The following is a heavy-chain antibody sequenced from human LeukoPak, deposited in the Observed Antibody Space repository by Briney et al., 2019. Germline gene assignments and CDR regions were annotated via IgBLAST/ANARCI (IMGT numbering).Heavy chain of an antibody. CDR2: ISPSGNT. CDR1: GASISSYY. V-gene: IGHV4-34*01. D-gene: IGHD4-11*01. J-gene: IGHJ4*02. Sequence: SETLSLTCTVSGASISSYYWTWIRQPPGKSLEWVGEISPSGNTQYNPSLKSRVTISLDASKSQFYLKLNSVTAADTAVYYCARRVRSADYRLDYWGQGTLVTVSS. CDR3: ARRVRSADYRLDY.